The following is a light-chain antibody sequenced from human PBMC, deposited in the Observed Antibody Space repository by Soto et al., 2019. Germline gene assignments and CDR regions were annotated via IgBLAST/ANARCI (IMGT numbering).Light chain of an antibody. V-gene: IGLV4-69*01. CDR1: SGHSSYA. Sequence: QPLLTQSPSASASLGASVKLTCTLSSGHSSYAIAWHQQQPEKGPRYLMKLNSDGSHNKGDGIPDRFSGSNSGAERYLTISSLQSEDEADYYCQTWGTGTVVFGGGTKLTVL. CDR2: LNSDGSH. J-gene: IGLJ2*01. CDR3: QTWGTGTVV.